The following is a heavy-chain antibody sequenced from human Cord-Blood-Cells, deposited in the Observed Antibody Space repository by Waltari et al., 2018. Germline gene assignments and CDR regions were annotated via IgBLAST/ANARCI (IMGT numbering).Heavy chain of an antibody. CDR2: ISPSFGTA. CDR3: ARGVNYDILTGYYFDY. CDR1: GGTFSSYA. V-gene: IGHV1-69*01. J-gene: IGHJ4*02. D-gene: IGHD3-9*01. Sequence: QVQLVQSGAEVKNPGSSVKVSCKASGGTFSSYAISWVRQAPGQGLEWMGGISPSFGTANYAQKFQGRVTITADESTSTAYMELSSLRSEDTAVYYCARGVNYDILTGYYFDYWGQGTLVTVSS.